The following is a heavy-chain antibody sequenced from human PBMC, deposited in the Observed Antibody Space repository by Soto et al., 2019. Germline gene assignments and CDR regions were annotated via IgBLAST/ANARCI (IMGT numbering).Heavy chain of an antibody. D-gene: IGHD3-16*02. CDR1: GYSFTSYW. J-gene: IGHJ6*03. V-gene: IGHV5-51*01. CDR2: IYPGDSDT. CDR3: ARLWNSPWGSYRYYYYMDV. Sequence: PGEPLKISCKGSGYSFTSYWIGWVRQMPGKGLEWMGIIYPGDSDTRYSPSFQGQVTISADKSISTAYLQWSSLKASDTAMYYCARLWNSPWGSYRYYYYMDVWGKGTTVTVSS.